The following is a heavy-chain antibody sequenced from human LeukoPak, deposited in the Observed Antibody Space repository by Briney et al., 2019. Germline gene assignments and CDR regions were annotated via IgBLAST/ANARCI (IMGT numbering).Heavy chain of an antibody. CDR2: IYPGDSDT. D-gene: IGHD3-22*01. Sequence: GESLKISCKGSGYSLTSYWIGWVRPMPGKGLEWMGIIYPGDSDTRYSPSFQGQVTISADKSISTTYLQWSSLKASDTAMYYCARHGYYDSSVLDYWGQGTLVTVSS. CDR3: ARHGYYDSSVLDY. J-gene: IGHJ4*02. V-gene: IGHV5-51*01. CDR1: GYSLTSYW.